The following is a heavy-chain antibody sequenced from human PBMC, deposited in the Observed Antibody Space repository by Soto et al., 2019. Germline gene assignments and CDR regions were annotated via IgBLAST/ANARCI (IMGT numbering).Heavy chain of an antibody. D-gene: IGHD3-22*01. J-gene: IGHJ3*02. CDR3: ARYYDSSGYYPGALDI. V-gene: IGHV4-39*01. CDR2: FYYSGST. CDR1: GGSLSSSPSY. Sequence: QLQLQESGPGLVKPSEPLSLTCTVSGGSLSSSPSYWGWIRQPPGKGLEWIGTFYYSGSTYYNPSLKSRVTISVDTSKNQFSLKLNSVTAADTAVYYCARYYDSSGYYPGALDIWGQGTMVTVSS.